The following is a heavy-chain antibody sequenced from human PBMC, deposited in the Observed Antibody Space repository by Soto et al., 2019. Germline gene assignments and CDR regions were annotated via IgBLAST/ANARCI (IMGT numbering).Heavy chain of an antibody. CDR1: GYTFTSYD. CDR3: ARDSYDYIWGSYRFDY. Sequence: ASVKVSCKASGYTFTSYDINWVRQATGQGLEWMGWMNPNSGNTGYAQKFQGRVTMTRNTSISTAYMELSSLRSEDTAVYYCARDSYDYIWGSYRFDYWGQGTLVTVSS. J-gene: IGHJ4*02. V-gene: IGHV1-8*01. D-gene: IGHD3-16*02. CDR2: MNPNSGNT.